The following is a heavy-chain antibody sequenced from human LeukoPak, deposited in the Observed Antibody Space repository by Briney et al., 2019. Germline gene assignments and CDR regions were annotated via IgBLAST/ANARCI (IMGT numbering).Heavy chain of an antibody. J-gene: IGHJ4*02. CDR2: INTNTGSP. D-gene: IGHD2-15*01. V-gene: IGHV7-4-1*02. CDR3: AREVFRAYCSGGSCYSAIRPIDY. CDR1: GYTFTSYA. Sequence: GASVKVSCKASGYTFTSYAMNWVRQAPGQGLEWMGWINTNTGSPTYAQGFTGRFVFSSDTSVSTAYLQISSLKAEDTAVYYCAREVFRAYCSGGSCYSAIRPIDYWGQGTLVTVSS.